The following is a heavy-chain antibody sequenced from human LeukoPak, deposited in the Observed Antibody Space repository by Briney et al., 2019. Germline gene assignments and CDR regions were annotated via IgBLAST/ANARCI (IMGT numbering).Heavy chain of an antibody. Sequence: GGSLRLSCAASGFTFSTYSMNWVRQAPGKGLEWVSSISSDSNYIYYGDSLKGRFTISRDNAKNSLYLQMISLRAEDTGVYYCARAIATSYWGQGSLVTVSS. V-gene: IGHV3-21*01. CDR2: ISSDSNYI. CDR3: ARAIATSY. J-gene: IGHJ1*01. D-gene: IGHD6-13*01. CDR1: GFTFSTYS.